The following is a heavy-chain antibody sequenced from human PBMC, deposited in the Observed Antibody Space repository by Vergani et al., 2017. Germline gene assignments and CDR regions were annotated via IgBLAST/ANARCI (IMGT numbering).Heavy chain of an antibody. CDR1: GYTFTSYD. CDR2: MNPNIGNT. V-gene: IGHV1-8*01. Sequence: QVQLVQSGAEVKKPGASVKVSCKASGYTFTSYDINWVRQATGQGLEWMGWMNPNIGNTGYAQKFQGRVTMTRNTSISTAYMELSSLRSEDTAVYYCARGGVWFGEKGQKYYYYYMDVWGKGTTVTVSS. CDR3: ARGGVWFGEKGQKYYYYYMDV. J-gene: IGHJ6*03. D-gene: IGHD3-10*01.